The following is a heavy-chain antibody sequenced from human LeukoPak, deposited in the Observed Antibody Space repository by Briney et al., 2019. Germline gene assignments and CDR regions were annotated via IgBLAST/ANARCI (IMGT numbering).Heavy chain of an antibody. CDR1: GFTFRSHA. CDR2: IYENGGTT. J-gene: IGHJ4*02. V-gene: IGHV3-23*01. Sequence: GGSLRLSCVGSGFTFRSHAMSWVRQAPEKGLEFVSGIYENGGTTYYADSVKGRFSISRDNSKNTVYLQMNSLRAEDTAVYYCAKDRLPDGVWSIDYWGQGTLVTVSS. D-gene: IGHD2-8*02. CDR3: AKDRLPDGVWSIDY.